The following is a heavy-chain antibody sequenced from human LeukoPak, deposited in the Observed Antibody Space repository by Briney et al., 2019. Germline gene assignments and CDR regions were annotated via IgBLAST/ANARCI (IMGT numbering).Heavy chain of an antibody. Sequence: GGSLRLSCAASGFTFSSYGMNWFRQAPGKGLEWVPAIIGSGGTTTYADSVKGRFTISRDNSKNTLYLQMNSLRAEDTAVYYCAKDLVGSYYDILTGYSPKPYFDYWGQGTLVIVSS. V-gene: IGHV3-23*01. J-gene: IGHJ4*02. CDR2: IIGSGGTT. CDR3: AKDLVGSYYDILTGYSPKPYFDY. CDR1: GFTFSSYG. D-gene: IGHD3-9*01.